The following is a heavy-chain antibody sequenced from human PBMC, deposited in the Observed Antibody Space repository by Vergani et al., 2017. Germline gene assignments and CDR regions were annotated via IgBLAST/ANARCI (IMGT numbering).Heavy chain of an antibody. J-gene: IGHJ5*02. CDR2: IDPSDSYT. V-gene: IGHV5-10-1*01. D-gene: IGHD3-10*01. Sequence: EVQLVQSGAGVKKPGESLRISCKGSGYSFTSYWISWVRQMPGKGLEWMGRIDPSDSYTNYSPSFQGHVTISADKSISTAYLQWSSLKASDTAMYYCARHGGGFNWFDPWGQGTLVTVSS. CDR3: ARHGGGFNWFDP. CDR1: GYSFTSYW.